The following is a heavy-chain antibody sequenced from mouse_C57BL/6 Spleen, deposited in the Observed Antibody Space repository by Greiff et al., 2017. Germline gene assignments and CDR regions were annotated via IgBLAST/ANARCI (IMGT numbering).Heavy chain of an antibody. D-gene: IGHD1-1*01. V-gene: IGHV1-22*01. J-gene: IGHJ2*01. CDR2: INPNNGGT. CDR3: ARSATVVAVPFDD. CDR1: GYTFTDYN. Sequence: VQLQQSGPELVKPGASVKMSCKASGYTFTDYNMHWVKQSHGKSLEWIGYINPNNGGTSYNQKFKGKATLTVNKSSSTAYMELRSLTSEDSAVYYCARSATVVAVPFDDWGQGTTLTVSS.